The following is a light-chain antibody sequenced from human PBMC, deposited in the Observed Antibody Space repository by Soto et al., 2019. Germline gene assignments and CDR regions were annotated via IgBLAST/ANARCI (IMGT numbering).Light chain of an antibody. Sequence: DIQMTQSPSTLSASVGDRVTITCRASQSISNWLAWYQQNPGKAPKLLIYDASSLESGVPSRFSGSGSGTEFTLTISSLQPDDFATYYCHQYDSYSRTFGQGTKVEIK. CDR1: QSISNW. J-gene: IGKJ1*01. CDR2: DAS. V-gene: IGKV1-5*01. CDR3: HQYDSYSRT.